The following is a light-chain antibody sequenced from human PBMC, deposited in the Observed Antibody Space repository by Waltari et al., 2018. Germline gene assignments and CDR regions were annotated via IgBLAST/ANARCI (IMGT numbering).Light chain of an antibody. V-gene: IGLV3-25*03. J-gene: IGLJ2*01. Sequence: SYELTQPPSVSVSPGQPARITCSGDAVPKQYAYWYQQKPGQAPVLGIYKDSERPSGIPERFSGSSSGTTVTLTISGVQAEDEADYYCQSADSSGTYVVFGGGTKLTVL. CDR3: QSADSSGTYVV. CDR1: AVPKQY. CDR2: KDS.